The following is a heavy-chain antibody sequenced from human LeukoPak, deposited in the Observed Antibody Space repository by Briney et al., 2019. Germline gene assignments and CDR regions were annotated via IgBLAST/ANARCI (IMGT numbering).Heavy chain of an antibody. Sequence: SETLSLTCTVSGGSISSYYWSWIRQPPGKGLEWIGYIYYSGSTNYNPSLKSRVTISVDTSKNQFSLKLSSVTAADTAVYYCARVSGYCSGGSCYTGIFDSWGQGTLVTVSS. J-gene: IGHJ4*02. CDR3: ARVSGYCSGGSCYTGIFDS. CDR1: GGSISSYY. D-gene: IGHD2-15*01. V-gene: IGHV4-59*01. CDR2: IYYSGST.